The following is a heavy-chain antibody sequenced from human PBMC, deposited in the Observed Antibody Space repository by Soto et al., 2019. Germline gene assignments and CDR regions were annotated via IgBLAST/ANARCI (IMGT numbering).Heavy chain of an antibody. J-gene: IGHJ4*02. CDR1: GGSIANNNYF. Sequence: QLQLQESGPGLVRPSETLSLTCTVSGGSIANNNYFWGWVRQPPGKGLEWIGSAAYSGGTYKNPSLKSRVTVSVDTSKNQFPLKLTSVTAADTAVYYCAKVVVGATSHSDFDSCGQGTLVTVSS. CDR3: AKVVVGATSHSDFDS. CDR2: AAYSGGT. V-gene: IGHV4-39*01. D-gene: IGHD2-15*01.